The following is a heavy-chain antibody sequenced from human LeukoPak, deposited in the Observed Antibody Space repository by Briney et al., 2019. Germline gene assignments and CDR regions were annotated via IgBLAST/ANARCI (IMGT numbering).Heavy chain of an antibody. CDR3: ASLIAVAGTPSGP. Sequence: GSLRLSCAASGFTFSDHYMDWVRQAPGKGLEWVVRTRNKANSYTTEYAASVKGRFTISRDDSKNSLYLQMNSLKTEDTAVYYCASLIAVAGTPSGPWGQGTLVTVSS. CDR2: TRNKANSYTT. J-gene: IGHJ5*02. D-gene: IGHD6-19*01. V-gene: IGHV3-72*01. CDR1: GFTFSDHY.